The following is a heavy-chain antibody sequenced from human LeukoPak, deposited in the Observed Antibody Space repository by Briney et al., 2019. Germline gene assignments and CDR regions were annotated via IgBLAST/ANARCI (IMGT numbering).Heavy chain of an antibody. CDR1: GFAFSGYA. D-gene: IGHD2-15*01. J-gene: IGHJ4*02. CDR3: AKVALGYCSGSSCYYFDY. V-gene: IGHV3-23*01. CDR2: INAFGART. Sequence: GGSLRLSCEASGFAFSGYAMSWVRQAPGKGLEWVSSINAFGARTYYADSVKGRFTISRDNSKNTLYLQMNSLRAEDTALYYCAKVALGYCSGSSCYYFDYGGQGTLVTVSS.